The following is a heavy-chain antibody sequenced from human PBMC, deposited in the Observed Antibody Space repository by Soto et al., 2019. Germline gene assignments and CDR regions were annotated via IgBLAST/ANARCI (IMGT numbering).Heavy chain of an antibody. J-gene: IGHJ4*02. CDR1: HACLKSSGQY. CDR3: ARHRMRVWLVLPPPASFDF. Sequence: PSETLSLTCTVSHACLKSSGQYCGWIRQPPGKALEWIGSVSDSGSTYYNLSLKSRVTISVDKSKNQFSLTLTSVTAADTAVYFCARHRMRVWLVLPPPASFDFCGQGLLVTVSS. CDR2: VSDSGST. V-gene: IGHV4-39*01. D-gene: IGHD6-19*01.